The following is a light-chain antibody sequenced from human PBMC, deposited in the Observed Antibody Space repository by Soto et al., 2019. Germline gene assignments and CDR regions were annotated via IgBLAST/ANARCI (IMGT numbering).Light chain of an antibody. V-gene: IGKV3-20*01. CDR2: GKS. Sequence: EIVLTQSPGTLSLSPGERATLSCRASQSVSSSYLVWYQQRTGQPPRLLIYGKSNRAAGIPDRFTGTGSGTDFTLTIFRLEPEDSAVYYCQQYGSSALTFGGGTKV. CDR1: QSVSSSY. J-gene: IGKJ4*01. CDR3: QQYGSSALT.